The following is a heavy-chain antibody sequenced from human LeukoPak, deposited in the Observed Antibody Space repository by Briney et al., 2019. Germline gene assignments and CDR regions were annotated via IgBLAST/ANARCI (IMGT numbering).Heavy chain of an antibody. CDR1: GYSFTNYW. J-gene: IGHJ4*02. CDR2: IYPGDSET. D-gene: IGHD2-2*01. CDR3: ARGRGYCSSSSCYDFDY. V-gene: IGHV5-51*01. Sequence: GESLKISCTGSGYSFTNYWIAWVRHMPGKGLEWMGIIYPGDSETTYSPSFQGQVTISADKSITTTYLQWSSLKASDTAIYYCARGRGYCSSSSCYDFDYWGQGTLVTVSS.